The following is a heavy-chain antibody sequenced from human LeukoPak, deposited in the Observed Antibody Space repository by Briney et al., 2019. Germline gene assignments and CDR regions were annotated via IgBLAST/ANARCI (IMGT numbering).Heavy chain of an antibody. D-gene: IGHD3-9*01. CDR3: ARTLGYYDILTGFDWYGMDV. CDR1: GFTFSSYS. J-gene: IGHJ6*02. CDR2: ISSSSSYI. Sequence: GGSLVLSCAASGFTFSSYSMNWGRQAPGKGEEWVSSISSSSSYIYYADSVKGRFTISRDNAKNSLYLQMTSLRAEDTAVYYCARTLGYYDILTGFDWYGMDVWGQGTTVTVSS. V-gene: IGHV3-21*01.